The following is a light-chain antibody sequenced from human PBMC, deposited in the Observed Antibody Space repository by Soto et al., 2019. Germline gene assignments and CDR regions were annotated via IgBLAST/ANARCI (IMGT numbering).Light chain of an antibody. Sequence: IQMTQSPSSLYASVGDTVTITCRASQTISFYLNWYQQKPGRTPNLLIYATSSLQSVVPSRFDGSGSGTEFTLTISSLQPDDFATYYCQQSFSTPHTFGQGTKLELK. V-gene: IGKV1-39*01. CDR3: QQSFSTPHT. CDR1: QTISFY. CDR2: ATS. J-gene: IGKJ2*01.